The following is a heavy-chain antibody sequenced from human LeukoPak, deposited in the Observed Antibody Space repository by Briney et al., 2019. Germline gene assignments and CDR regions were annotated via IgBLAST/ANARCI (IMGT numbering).Heavy chain of an antibody. CDR3: ARDPFKSSFDS. Sequence: SETLSLTCTVSGGSINDYYWNWIRQPAGKGLEWIGRIYISGATHYNPSLKTRVTMSVDASKNRFSLKLTSVTAADTAVYYCARDPFKSSFDSWGQGSLVTVSS. D-gene: IGHD6-6*01. V-gene: IGHV4-4*07. CDR1: GGSINDYY. CDR2: IYISGAT. J-gene: IGHJ4*02.